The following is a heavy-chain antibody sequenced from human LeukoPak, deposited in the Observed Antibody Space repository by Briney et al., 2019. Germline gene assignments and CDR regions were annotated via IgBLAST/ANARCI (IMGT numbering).Heavy chain of an antibody. Sequence: EASVKVSCKASGYTFTGYYMHWVRQAPGQGLEWMGWINPNSGGTNYAQKFQGRATMTRDTSISTAYMELSRLRSDDTAVYYCARGSMVRGVINPIDYWGQGTRVTVSS. J-gene: IGHJ4*02. CDR2: INPNSGGT. CDR1: GYTFTGYY. CDR3: ARGSMVRGVINPIDY. V-gene: IGHV1-2*02. D-gene: IGHD3-10*01.